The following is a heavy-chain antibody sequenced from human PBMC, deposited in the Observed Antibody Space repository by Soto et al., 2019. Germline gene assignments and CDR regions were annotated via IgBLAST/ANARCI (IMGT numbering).Heavy chain of an antibody. CDR3: ARQGGKYGIRSFDP. V-gene: IGHV4-59*08. D-gene: IGHD1-1*01. CDR2: IYYRGNT. CDR1: GGSIVNYY. Sequence: SETLSHTCTVSGGSIVNYYWSWIRQPTGKGLEWLGYIYYRGNTNYNPSLKSRVTISVDTSKKQFSLKLSSVTAADTAVYYCARQGGKYGIRSFDPWGQGTLLTVSS. J-gene: IGHJ5*02.